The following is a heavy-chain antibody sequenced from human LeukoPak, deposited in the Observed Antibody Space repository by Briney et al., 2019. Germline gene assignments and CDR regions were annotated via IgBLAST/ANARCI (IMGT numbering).Heavy chain of an antibody. Sequence: GGSLRLSCAASGFTFSSYGMHWVRQAPGKGLEWVANIKQDGSEKYYVDSVKGRFTISRDNAKNSLYLQMNSLRAEDTAVYYCARALYSYDSREGYWGQGTLVTVSS. J-gene: IGHJ4*02. D-gene: IGHD3-22*01. CDR2: IKQDGSEK. CDR1: GFTFSSYG. V-gene: IGHV3-7*01. CDR3: ARALYSYDSREGY.